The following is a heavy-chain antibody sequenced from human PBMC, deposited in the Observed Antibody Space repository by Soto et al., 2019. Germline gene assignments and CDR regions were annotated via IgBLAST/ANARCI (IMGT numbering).Heavy chain of an antibody. CDR3: TKHSRTDAERDSSDY. CDR2: IHYSGST. Sequence: SETLSLTCTVSGGSISGSCWSWIRETPGKVLDGVGYIHYSGSTNDNPSLKIRVTMSVDSSKNQFSLQLSSVTAADTAAYFCTKHSRTDAERDSSDYGGQGVMMTVCS. J-gene: IGHJ4*02. CDR1: GGSISGSC. D-gene: IGHD1-1*01. V-gene: IGHV4-59*13.